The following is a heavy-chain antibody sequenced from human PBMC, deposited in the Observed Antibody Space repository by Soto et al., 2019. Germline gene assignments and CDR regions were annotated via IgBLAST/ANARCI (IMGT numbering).Heavy chain of an antibody. CDR2: INPDGRDE. J-gene: IGHJ4*02. CDR1: GLPFSSHY. D-gene: IGHD2-15*01. CDR3: ARETWWRLDY. V-gene: IGHV3-7*04. Sequence: EVQLVESGGGLVQPGGSLRLSFAASGLPFSSHYMSWIHQAPGRGLEWVAKINPDGRDEQYADSVRGRFTVSRDNTKNLVFLQMKGLRVEDTAVYYCARETWWRLDYWGQGNLVTVSS.